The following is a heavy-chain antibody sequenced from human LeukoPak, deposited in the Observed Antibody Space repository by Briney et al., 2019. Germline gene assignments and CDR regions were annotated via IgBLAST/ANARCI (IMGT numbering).Heavy chain of an antibody. V-gene: IGHV3-7*01. CDR1: GFTFSTYW. J-gene: IGHJ4*02. CDR3: TRDFSSGD. CDR2: IKQDGSQK. D-gene: IGHD3-3*01. Sequence: GGSLRLSCAAPGFTFSTYWMTWVRQAPGKGLEWVANIKQDGSQKYYVDSVKGRFTISRDNAKNSLYLQVNSLRAEDTAIYYCTRDFSSGDWSQGTLVTVSS.